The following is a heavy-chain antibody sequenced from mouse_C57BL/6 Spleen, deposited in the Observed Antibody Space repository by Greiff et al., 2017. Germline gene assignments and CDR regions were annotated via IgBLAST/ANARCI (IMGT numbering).Heavy chain of an antibody. Sequence: QVQLQQPGAELVMPGASVKLSCTASGYTFTSYWMHWVKQSPGQGLEWIGEIDPSDSYTNYTQTFKGQSTLTVDKSSSTAYMQLSNLTSEDSAVYYCARSIYDGYCVPFAYWGQGTLVTVSA. J-gene: IGHJ3*01. V-gene: IGHV1-69*01. CDR1: GYTFTSYW. CDR3: ARSIYDGYCVPFAY. CDR2: IDPSDSYT. D-gene: IGHD2-3*01.